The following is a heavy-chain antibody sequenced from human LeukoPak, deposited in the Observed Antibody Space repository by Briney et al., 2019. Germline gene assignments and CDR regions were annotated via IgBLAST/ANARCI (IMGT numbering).Heavy chain of an antibody. V-gene: IGHV4-59*01. CDR1: GGSISSYY. D-gene: IGHD5-24*01. CDR2: IYYSGST. Sequence: PSETLSLTCTGSGGSISSYYWSWIRQPPGKRLEWIGYIYYSGSTNYNPSLKSRVTISVDTSKNQFSLKLSSVTAADTAVYYCARDDGYNSFDLWGRGTLVTVSS. CDR3: ARDDGYNSFDL. J-gene: IGHJ2*01.